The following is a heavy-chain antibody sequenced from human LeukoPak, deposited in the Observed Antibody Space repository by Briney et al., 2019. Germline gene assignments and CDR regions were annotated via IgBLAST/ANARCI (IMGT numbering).Heavy chain of an antibody. CDR3: AKGYSSGWDLAFDI. CDR1: GFIFSRYA. Sequence: PGGSLRLSCAASGFIFSRYAMSCVRQAPGKGLEWVSVITDSGGTTYYADSVKGRFTISRDNSKNTLHLEMNSLRAEDTAVYYCAKGYSSGWDLAFDIWGQGTMVTVS. V-gene: IGHV3-23*01. J-gene: IGHJ3*02. CDR2: ITDSGGTT. D-gene: IGHD6-19*01.